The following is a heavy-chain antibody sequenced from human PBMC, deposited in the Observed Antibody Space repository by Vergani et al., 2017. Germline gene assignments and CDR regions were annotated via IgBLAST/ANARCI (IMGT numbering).Heavy chain of an antibody. D-gene: IGHD5-12*01. J-gene: IGHJ6*02. CDR1: GYTFTGYY. V-gene: IGHV1-2*02. CDR3: ARDIVATRGIYYGMDV. CDR2: INPNSGGT. Sequence: QVQLVQSGAEVKKPGASVKVSCKASGYTFTGYYMHWVRQAPGQGLEWMGWINPNSGGTNYAQKFQGRVTMTRDTSISTAYMELSRLRSDDTAVYDCARDIVATRGIYYGMDVWGQGTTVTVSS.